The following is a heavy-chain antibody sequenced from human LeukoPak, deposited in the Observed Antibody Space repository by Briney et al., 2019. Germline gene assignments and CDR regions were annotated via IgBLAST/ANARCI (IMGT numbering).Heavy chain of an antibody. CDR1: GYTFTSYG. J-gene: IGHJ4*02. CDR2: ISTYNGNT. CDR3: ARDLTLHYYNLWRGTYTSYFDY. V-gene: IGHV1-18*01. D-gene: IGHD3-3*01. Sequence: ASVKVSCKTSGYTFTSYGVSWVRQAPGQGLEWMGWISTYNGNTNYAQKLQGRVTMTTDTPTRTAYMELRSLRSDDTAVYYCARDLTLHYYNLWRGTYTSYFDYWGQGTLVSVSS.